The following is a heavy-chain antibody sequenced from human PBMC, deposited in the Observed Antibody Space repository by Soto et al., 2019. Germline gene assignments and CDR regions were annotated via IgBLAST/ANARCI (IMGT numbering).Heavy chain of an antibody. CDR2: VYYSGST. CDR1: GGSISSYY. CDR3: ARAPWELACRGYYYGLDV. Sequence: QVQLQESGPGLVKPSETLSLTCTVSGGSISSYYWSWIRQPPGKGLEWIGYVYYSGSTNYNPTLMSRVTKSVETSKNQFYRKLSSVTAADTAVYYCARAPWELACRGYYYGLDVWGQGTTVTVSS. V-gene: IGHV4-59*01. D-gene: IGHD1-26*01. J-gene: IGHJ6*02.